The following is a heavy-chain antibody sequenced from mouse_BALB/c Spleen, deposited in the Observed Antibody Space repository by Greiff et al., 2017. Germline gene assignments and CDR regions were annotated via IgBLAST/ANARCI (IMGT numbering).Heavy chain of an antibody. Sequence: EVKLVESGGGLVQPGGSLKLSCAASGFTFSSYTMSWVRQTPEKRLEWVAYISNGGGSTYYPDTVKGRFTISRDNAKNTLYLQMSSLKSEDTAMYYCARQTSGRLDYWGQGTTLTVSS. CDR3: ARQTSGRLDY. V-gene: IGHV5-12-2*01. CDR2: ISNGGGST. D-gene: IGHD4-1*01. CDR1: GFTFSSYT. J-gene: IGHJ2*01.